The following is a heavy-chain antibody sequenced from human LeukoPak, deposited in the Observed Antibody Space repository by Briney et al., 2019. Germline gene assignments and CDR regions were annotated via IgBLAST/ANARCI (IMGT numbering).Heavy chain of an antibody. J-gene: IGHJ4*01. CDR1: GYXFITYF. Sequence: GASVKVSCRASGYXFITYFIHWVRQAPGQGLEWMGWINPNSGDTYYPQEFQGRVAMTRDTSINTAYMDLSRLTSDDTAIYYCAKAINYYDSSGYYLYYFDYWGHGTPVTVSS. V-gene: IGHV1-2*02. CDR2: INPNSGDT. D-gene: IGHD3-22*01. CDR3: AKAINYYDSSGYYLYYFDY.